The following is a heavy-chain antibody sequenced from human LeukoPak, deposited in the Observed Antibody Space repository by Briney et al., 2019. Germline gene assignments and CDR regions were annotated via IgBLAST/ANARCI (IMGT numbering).Heavy chain of an antibody. Sequence: GGSLSHSCATSGFSFNKYGIHWVRQAPGKGLEWVAYIRYDGSDKHYGDSVKGRFTISRDDSKNTLYLQMSSLRAEDTAVYYCAKDWDYNFWSNLDNWGQGILVTVSS. CDR1: GFSFNKYG. J-gene: IGHJ4*02. D-gene: IGHD3-3*01. CDR2: IRYDGSDK. CDR3: AKDWDYNFWSNLDN. V-gene: IGHV3-30*02.